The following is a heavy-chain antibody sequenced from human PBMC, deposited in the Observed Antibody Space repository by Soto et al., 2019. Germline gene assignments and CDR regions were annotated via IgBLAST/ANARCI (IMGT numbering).Heavy chain of an antibody. D-gene: IGHD2-2*01. CDR3: ARDFLARRYKYALHFDS. CDR1: GFTFSSYA. CDR2: ISYDGADK. J-gene: IGHJ4*02. V-gene: IGHV3-30-3*01. Sequence: PGGSLRLSCAASGFTFSSYAMHWVRQAPGKGLEWVALISYDGADKHDADSVKGRFTISRDNSKNTLYVEMNSLRAEDTAIYYCARDFLARRYKYALHFDSWGQGTLVTVSS.